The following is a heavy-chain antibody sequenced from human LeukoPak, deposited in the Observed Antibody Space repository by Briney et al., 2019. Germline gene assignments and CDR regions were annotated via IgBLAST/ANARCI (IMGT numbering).Heavy chain of an antibody. V-gene: IGHV4-34*01. J-gene: IGHJ5*02. CDR3: ARGGVGPPNWFDP. CDR2: INHSGST. Sequence: SETLSLTCAVYGGSFSGYYWSWIRQPPGKGLEWIGEINHSGSTNYNPSLKSRVTISVDTSKNQFSLKLSSVTAADTAVYYCARGGVGPPNWFDPWGQGTLATVSS. D-gene: IGHD2-8*01. CDR1: GGSFSGYY.